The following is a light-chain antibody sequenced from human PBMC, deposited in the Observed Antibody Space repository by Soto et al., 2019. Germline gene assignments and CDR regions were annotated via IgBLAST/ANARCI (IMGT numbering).Light chain of an antibody. CDR3: QQRINWPST. V-gene: IGKV3-11*01. J-gene: IGKJ4*01. Sequence: EVVLTQSPVTLSLYPGERATLSCRASQSVDSYLAWYQQKPGQAPRLLIYEASNRATGIPARFSGSGSGTDFTLTISGLEPEDFAIYYCQQRINWPSTFGGGTKVDIK. CDR2: EAS. CDR1: QSVDSY.